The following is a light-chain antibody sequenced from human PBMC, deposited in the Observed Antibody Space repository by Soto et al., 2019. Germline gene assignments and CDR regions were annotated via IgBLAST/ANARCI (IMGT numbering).Light chain of an antibody. CDR2: DTS. J-gene: IGLJ7*01. V-gene: IGLV7-46*01. CDR3: LLSYSGGFAV. CDR1: TGAVTSGHY. Sequence: QAVVTQEPSLTVSPGGTVTLTCGSTTGAVTSGHYPYWFQQKPGQAPRTLIYDTSNKHSWTPARFSGSLLGGKAALTLSGAQPEDEGEYYCLLSYSGGFAVFGVGTQLTVL.